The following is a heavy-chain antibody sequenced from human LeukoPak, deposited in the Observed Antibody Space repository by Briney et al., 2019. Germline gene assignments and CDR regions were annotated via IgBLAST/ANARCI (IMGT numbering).Heavy chain of an antibody. CDR1: GYTVTSYY. CDR3: ARPNGLDALDI. Sequence: ASVKFSCKASGYTVTSYYMHWVRQARGQGIDWMGIINPTGDSTTYAQRFQGRITMTRDTSTSTVYMELSSLRSEDTAVYYCARPNGLDALDIWGQGTMVTVS. D-gene: IGHD3/OR15-3a*01. J-gene: IGHJ3*02. CDR2: INPTGDST. V-gene: IGHV1-46*01.